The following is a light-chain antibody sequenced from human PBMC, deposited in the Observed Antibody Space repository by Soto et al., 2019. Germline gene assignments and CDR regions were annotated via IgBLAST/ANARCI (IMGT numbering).Light chain of an antibody. J-gene: IGLJ3*02. V-gene: IGLV1-40*01. Sequence: QSVLTQPPSVSGAPGQRVTISCTGSSSNIGAGYYVHWYQQLPGTAPKLLIYGNSNRPSGVPDRFSGSKSGTSASLAITGLRAEDEADYYCQSYDSSLSGCVFGGGTKLTVL. CDR3: QSYDSSLSGCV. CDR1: SSNIGAGYY. CDR2: GNS.